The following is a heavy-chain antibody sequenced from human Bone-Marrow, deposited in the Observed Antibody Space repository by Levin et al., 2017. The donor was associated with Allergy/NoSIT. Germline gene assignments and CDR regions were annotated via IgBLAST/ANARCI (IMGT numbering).Heavy chain of an antibody. V-gene: IGHV4-39*01. Sequence: SETLSLTCTVSGGSISSSSYYWGWIRQPPGKGLEWIGSIYYSGSTYYNPSLKSRVTISVDTSKNQFSLKLSSVTAADTAVYYCARHRAAAGTSWFDPWGQGTLVTVSS. CDR1: GGSISSSSYY. J-gene: IGHJ5*02. CDR3: ARHRAAAGTSWFDP. D-gene: IGHD6-13*01. CDR2: IYYSGST.